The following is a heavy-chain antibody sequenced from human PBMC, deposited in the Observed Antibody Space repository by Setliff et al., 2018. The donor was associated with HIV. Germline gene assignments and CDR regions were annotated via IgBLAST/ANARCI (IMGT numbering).Heavy chain of an antibody. Sequence: ASVKVSCAASGFTFCSYAMSWVRQAPGKGLEWVSAISGSGGSTYYADSVKGRFTISRDNSKNTLYLQMNSLRAEDTAVYYCAKGLINGGYVDIWGQGTMVTVSS. D-gene: IGHD5-12*01. CDR1: GFTFCSYA. CDR2: ISGSGGST. V-gene: IGHV3-23*01. CDR3: AKGLINGGYVDI. J-gene: IGHJ3*02.